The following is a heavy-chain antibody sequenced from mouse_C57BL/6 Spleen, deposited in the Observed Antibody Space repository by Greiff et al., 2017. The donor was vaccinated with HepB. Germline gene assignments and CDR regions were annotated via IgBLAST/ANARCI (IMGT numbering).Heavy chain of an antibody. D-gene: IGHD1-1*01. CDR1: GYTFTSYG. CDR2: IYPRSGNT. CDR3: ARKPLQYYGSSYVDY. J-gene: IGHJ2*01. Sequence: QVQLQQSGAELARPGASVKLSCKASGYTFTSYGISWVKQRTGQGLEWIGEIYPRSGNTYYNEKFKGKATLTADKSSSTAYMELRSLTSEDSAVYFCARKPLQYYGSSYVDYWGQGTTLTVSS. V-gene: IGHV1-81*01.